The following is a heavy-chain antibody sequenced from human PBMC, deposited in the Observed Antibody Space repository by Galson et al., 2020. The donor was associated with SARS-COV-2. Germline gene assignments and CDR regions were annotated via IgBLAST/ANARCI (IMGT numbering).Heavy chain of an antibody. CDR3: ARDGSILGAIPNDAFDI. D-gene: IGHD1-26*01. J-gene: IGHJ3*02. Sequence: SETLSLTCSVSGVSIKNYNWNWIRQPAGKGLEWIGRIYSSGSASYNPSLKSRVTMSVDTSRNQFSLKVNSVTAADTAVYYCARDGSILGAIPNDAFDIWGQGRTVTVSS. CDR2: IYSSGSA. V-gene: IGHV4-4*07. CDR1: GVSIKNYN.